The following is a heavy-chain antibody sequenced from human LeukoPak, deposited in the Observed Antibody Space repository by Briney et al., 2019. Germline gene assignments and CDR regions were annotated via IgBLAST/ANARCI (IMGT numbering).Heavy chain of an antibody. CDR3: AREADSSGWYNTRPFDY. V-gene: IGHV1-46*01. D-gene: IGHD6-19*01. CDR2: INPSGGST. Sequence: ASVKVSCKASGYTFTSYYMHWVRQAPGQGLEWMGIINPSGGSTSYAQKFQGRVTMTRDTSTSTVYMELSSLRSEDTAVYYCAREADSSGWYNTRPFDYWGQGTLVTASS. CDR1: GYTFTSYY. J-gene: IGHJ4*02.